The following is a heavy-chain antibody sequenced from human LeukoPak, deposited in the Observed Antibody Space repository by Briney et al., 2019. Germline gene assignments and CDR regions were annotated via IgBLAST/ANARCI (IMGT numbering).Heavy chain of an antibody. CDR2: IYTSGST. CDR1: GGSISSYY. CDR3: ARDGDSSSWSENWFDP. J-gene: IGHJ5*02. D-gene: IGHD6-13*01. V-gene: IGHV4-4*07. Sequence: SETLSLTCTVSGGSISSYYWSWIRQPAGKGLEWIGRIYTSGSTNYNPSLKSRVTMSVDTSKNQFSLKVSSVTAADTAVYYCARDGDSSSWSENWFDPWGQGTLVTVSS.